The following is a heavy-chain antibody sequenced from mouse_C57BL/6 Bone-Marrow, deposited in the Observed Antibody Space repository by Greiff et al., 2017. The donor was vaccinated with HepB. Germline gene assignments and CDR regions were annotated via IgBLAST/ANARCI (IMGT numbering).Heavy chain of an antibody. D-gene: IGHD1-1*01. CDR1: GFTFSDYY. CDR3: ARPLLLRFAWFAY. CDR2: ISNGGGST. J-gene: IGHJ3*01. Sequence: DVKLVESGGGLVQPGGSLKLSCAASGFTFSDYYMYWVRQTPEKRLEWVAYISNGGGSTYYPDTVKGRFTISRDNAKNTLYLQMSRLKSEDTAMYYCARPLLLRFAWFAYWGQGTLVTVSA. V-gene: IGHV5-12*01.